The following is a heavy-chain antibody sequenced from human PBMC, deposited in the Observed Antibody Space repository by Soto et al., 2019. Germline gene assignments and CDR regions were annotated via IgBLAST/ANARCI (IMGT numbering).Heavy chain of an antibody. CDR2: IIPIFGTA. CDR3: ARGEHSSSWYYFDY. V-gene: IGHV1-69*01. CDR1: GGTFSSYA. J-gene: IGHJ4*02. Sequence: QVQLVQSGAEVKKPGSSVKVSCKASGGTFSSYAISWVRQAPGQGLEWMGGIIPIFGTANYAQKFQGRVTITADESTSTAYMERSNLRSEDTAVYYCARGEHSSSWYYFDYWGQGTLVTVSS. D-gene: IGHD6-13*01.